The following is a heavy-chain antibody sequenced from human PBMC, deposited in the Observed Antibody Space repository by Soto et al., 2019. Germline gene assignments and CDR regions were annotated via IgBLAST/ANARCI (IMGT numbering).Heavy chain of an antibody. J-gene: IGHJ4*02. CDR2: VNAGNGNT. V-gene: IGHV1-3*01. Sequence: QVQLVQSGAEVKKPGASVKVSCTASGYTFTSYAIHGVRQAPGQRLEWMGWVNAGNGNTKYSQKLQGRVTITRDTSASTAYMELSSLRSEDTAVYYCARDVGYNWNLIDYWGQGTLVTVSS. CDR3: ARDVGYNWNLIDY. CDR1: GYTFTSYA. D-gene: IGHD1-20*01.